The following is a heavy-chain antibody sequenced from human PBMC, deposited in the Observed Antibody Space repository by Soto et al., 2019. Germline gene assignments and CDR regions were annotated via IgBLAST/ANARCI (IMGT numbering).Heavy chain of an antibody. V-gene: IGHV1-69*06. Sequence: APVKVSCKASGGTFSSYAISWVRQAPGQGLEWMGGIIPIFGTANYAQKFQGRVTITADKSTSTAYMELSSLRSEDTAVYYCARPLTLDGGYFDYWGQGTLVTVSS. J-gene: IGHJ4*02. CDR2: IIPIFGTA. D-gene: IGHD1-1*01. CDR3: ARPLTLDGGYFDY. CDR1: GGTFSSYA.